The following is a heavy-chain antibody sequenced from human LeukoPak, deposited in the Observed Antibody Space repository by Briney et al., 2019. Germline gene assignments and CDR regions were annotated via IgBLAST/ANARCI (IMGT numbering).Heavy chain of an antibody. V-gene: IGHV6-1*01. D-gene: IGHD5-18*01. J-gene: IGHJ4*02. CDR2: TYYRSKWYN. CDR1: GDSVSSYTVA. Sequence: SQTLSLTCAISGDSVSSYTVAWNWIRQSPSRGLEWLGRTYYRSKWYNDYAVSVQSRITINPDTSKNQFSLHLNSMTPDDSAVYYCAREPNSMVTFDFWGQGTLVIVSS. CDR3: AREPNSMVTFDF.